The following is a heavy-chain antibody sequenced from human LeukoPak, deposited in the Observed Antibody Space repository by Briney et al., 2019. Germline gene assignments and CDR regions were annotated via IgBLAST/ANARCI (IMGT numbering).Heavy chain of an antibody. CDR2: ISIGSSTI. CDR1: GFTFTSHS. Sequence: GRSLRLSCAASGFTFTSHSMNWVRPAPGKGLEWVSYISIGSSTIYYADSVKGRFTISRDNAKNSLYLQMSSLRDEDTALYYCARSGGSGTSFDSWGQGTLVTVSS. CDR3: ARSGGSGTSFDS. D-gene: IGHD3-10*01. V-gene: IGHV3-48*02. J-gene: IGHJ4*02.